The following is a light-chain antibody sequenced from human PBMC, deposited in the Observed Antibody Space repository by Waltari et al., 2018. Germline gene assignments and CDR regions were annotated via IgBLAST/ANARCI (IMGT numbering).Light chain of an antibody. CDR1: SPTIGAGYV. CDR3: QSYDSSLPWV. CDR2: GNR. Sequence: QSVLTQPPSVSGAPGQRVTIPCTGSSPTIGAGYVVPWYQQLPGTAPKPLIYGNRNRPAGVPDRFSGSKSGTSASLAITGLQAEDEADYYCQSYDSSLPWVFGGGTKLTVL. J-gene: IGLJ3*02. V-gene: IGLV1-40*01.